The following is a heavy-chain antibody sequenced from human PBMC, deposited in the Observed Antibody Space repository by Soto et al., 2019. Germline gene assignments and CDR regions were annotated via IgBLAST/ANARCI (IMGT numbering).Heavy chain of an antibody. V-gene: IGHV4-39*01. CDR3: TREVAGSSKGGP. D-gene: IGHD6-19*01. J-gene: IGHJ4*02. CDR1: GGSISSSSYY. Sequence: QLQLQESGPGLVKPAETLSLTCTVSGGSISSSSYYWAWVRQPPGKGLEWIGSIYYNGNRYYKPSLKSRVGISIDTSMNEFSLKVTSVTAEDTAVYFCTREVAGSSKGGPWGQGIVVTVSS. CDR2: IYYNGNR.